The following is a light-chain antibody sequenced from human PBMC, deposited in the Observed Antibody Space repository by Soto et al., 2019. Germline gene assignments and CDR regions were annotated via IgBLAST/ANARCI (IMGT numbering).Light chain of an antibody. V-gene: IGLV1-44*01. CDR1: SSNIGSDT. CDR2: RSN. CDR3: SSYTSSSTLP. Sequence: QSVLTQPPSASGTPGQRVTISCSGSSSNIGSDTVNWYQQLPGTAPKLLIHRSNQRPSGVPGRFSGSKSGTSASLAISGLQSEDEADYYCSSYTSSSTLPFGTGTKLTVL. J-gene: IGLJ1*01.